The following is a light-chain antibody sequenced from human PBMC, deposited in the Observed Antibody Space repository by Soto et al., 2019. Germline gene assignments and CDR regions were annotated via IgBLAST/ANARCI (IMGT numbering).Light chain of an antibody. J-gene: IGKJ5*01. Sequence: PGTLSLSPGETATLSCRASQSVDSNYLAWYQQKPGQAPRLLVYGISTRATDIPARFSGSGSGTEFTLTISSLQSEDFGIYYCQQHSKWPITFGQGTRLEIK. CDR2: GIS. V-gene: IGKV3-15*01. CDR3: QQHSKWPIT. CDR1: QSVDSN.